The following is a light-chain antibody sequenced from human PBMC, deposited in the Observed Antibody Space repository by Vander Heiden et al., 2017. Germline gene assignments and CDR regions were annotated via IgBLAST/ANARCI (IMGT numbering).Light chain of an antibody. CDR3: QQTDSTPYT. Sequence: DIQLTQSPSSLSASVEDRDTITCRASQSISSYLNWYQQKPGKAPKLLIYAASSLQSGVPSRFSGSGSGTDFTLTISRLQLEDFAPYSCQQTDSTPYTFGQGTKLXIK. CDR2: AAS. J-gene: IGKJ2*01. CDR1: QSISSY. V-gene: IGKV1-39*01.